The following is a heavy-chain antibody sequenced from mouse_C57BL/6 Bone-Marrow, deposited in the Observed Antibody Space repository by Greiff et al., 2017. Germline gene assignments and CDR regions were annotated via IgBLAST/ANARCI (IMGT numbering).Heavy chain of an antibody. CDR1: GFSFNTYA. D-gene: IGHD1-1*01. V-gene: IGHV10-1*01. J-gene: IGHJ3*01. CDR3: VRQDYGSSYGFAY. CDR2: IRSKSNNYAT. Sequence: EVQLVESGGGLVQPKGSLKLSCAASGFSFNTYAMNWVRQAPGKGLEWVARIRSKSNNYATYYADTVKARFTISRDDSESMLYLQMNNLKTEDTAMYYCVRQDYGSSYGFAYWGQGTLVTVSA.